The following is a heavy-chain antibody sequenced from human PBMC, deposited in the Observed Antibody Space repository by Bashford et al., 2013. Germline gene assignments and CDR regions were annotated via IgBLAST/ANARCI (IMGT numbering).Heavy chain of an antibody. CDR3: ALIGAAAAQAGNNVSHY. D-gene: IGHD6-25*01. J-gene: IGHJ4*02. Sequence: VRQAPGQGLEWMGGIIPIFGTAKYAQKFQGRVTITADESTSTAYMELSSLRSEDTAMYYCALIGAAAAQAGNNVSHYWGQGPWSPSPQ. CDR2: IIPIFGTA. V-gene: IGHV1-69*01.